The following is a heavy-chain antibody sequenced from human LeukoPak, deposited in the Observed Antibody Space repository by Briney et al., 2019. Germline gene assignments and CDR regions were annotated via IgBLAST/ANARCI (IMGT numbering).Heavy chain of an antibody. CDR1: GYTFTGYY. CDR2: INPNSGGT. V-gene: IGHV1-2*02. D-gene: IGHD2-2*01. CDR3: ASPPEYCSSTSCYLDFDY. J-gene: IGHJ4*02. Sequence: ASVKVSCKASGYTFTGYYMHWVRQAPGQGLEGMGWINPNSGGTNYAQKFQGRVTMTRDTSISTAYMELSRLRSDDTAVYYCASPPEYCSSTSCYLDFDYWGQGTLVTVSS.